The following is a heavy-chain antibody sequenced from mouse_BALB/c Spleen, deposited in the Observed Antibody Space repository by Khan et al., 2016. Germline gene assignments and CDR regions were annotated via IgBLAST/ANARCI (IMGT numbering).Heavy chain of an antibody. J-gene: IGHJ1*01. CDR3: ASTFWYFDV. CDR2: INPDRRTI. CDR1: GFDFSRYW. V-gene: IGHV4-1*02. Sequence: EVKLLESGGGLVQPGGSLKLSCAASGFDFSRYWMSWVRQAPGKGLEWIVEINPDRRTINYTPYLQDKIIISRDKAKNTSNLQMSKVISEDTALYYCASTFWYFDVWGAGTTVTVSS.